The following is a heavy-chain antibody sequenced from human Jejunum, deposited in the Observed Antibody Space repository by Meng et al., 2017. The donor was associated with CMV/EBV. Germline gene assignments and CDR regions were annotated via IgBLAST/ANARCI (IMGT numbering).Heavy chain of an antibody. Sequence: SRFSSCASSVLSVRHHSGKGLLRVSSISGVGSRTIYADSVMGPFSISRDNGKNAAYVQTNSLRAEDTAVYYCTRAYEYCDPNWFDPWGQGTLVTVSS. CDR3: TRAYEYCDPNWFDP. CDR1: RFSSCASS. J-gene: IGHJ5*02. D-gene: IGHD2-21*01. CDR2: ISGVGSRT. V-gene: IGHV3-74*01.